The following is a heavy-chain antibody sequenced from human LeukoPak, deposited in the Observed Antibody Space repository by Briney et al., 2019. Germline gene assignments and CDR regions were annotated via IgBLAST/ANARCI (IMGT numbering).Heavy chain of an antibody. V-gene: IGHV1-46*01. CDR1: GYTFTSYY. Sequence: ASVKVSCKASGYTFTSYYMHWVRQAPGQGLEWMGIINPSGGSTSYAQKFQGRVTMTRDTSTSTVYMELSSLRSEDAAVYYCARDYYDFWSGYYNWGQGTLVTVSS. CDR3: ARDYYDFWSGYYN. J-gene: IGHJ4*02. CDR2: INPSGGST. D-gene: IGHD3-3*01.